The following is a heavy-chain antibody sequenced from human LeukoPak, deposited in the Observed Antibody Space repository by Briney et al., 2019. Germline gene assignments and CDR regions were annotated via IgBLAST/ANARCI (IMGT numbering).Heavy chain of an antibody. Sequence: SETLSLTCTVSGYSISSGYYWGWIGQPPGKGLEWIGSSYHSGSTYYNPSLKSRVTISVDTSKNQFSLRLSSVTAADTAVYYCARDQTLGLGPNYFDYWGQGTLVTVSS. CDR2: SYHSGST. CDR1: GYSISSGYY. J-gene: IGHJ4*02. D-gene: IGHD3/OR15-3a*01. CDR3: ARDQTLGLGPNYFDY. V-gene: IGHV4-38-2*02.